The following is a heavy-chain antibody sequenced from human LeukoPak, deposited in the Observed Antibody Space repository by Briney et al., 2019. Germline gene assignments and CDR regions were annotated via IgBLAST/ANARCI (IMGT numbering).Heavy chain of an antibody. D-gene: IGHD3-10*01. CDR1: GFTFSSYS. V-gene: IGHV3-21*01. CDR2: ISSSSSDI. Sequence: GGSLRLSCAASGFTFSSYSMSWVRQAPGKGLQWVSSISSSSSDIYDADSVKGRFTISRDNAKNSLYLQMNSLRAEDTAVYYCARGDGHGSGIYSKPPFNAWGQGTLVTVSS. J-gene: IGHJ5*02. CDR3: ARGDGHGSGIYSKPPFNA.